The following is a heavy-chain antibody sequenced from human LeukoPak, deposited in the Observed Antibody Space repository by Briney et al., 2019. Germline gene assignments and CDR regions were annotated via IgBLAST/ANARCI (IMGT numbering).Heavy chain of an antibody. V-gene: IGHV3-23*01. Sequence: GGSLRLSCAASGFAFDKHAMSWVRQAPGKGLEWVSAISGSGGSTYYADSVKGRFTISRDNSKNTLYLQMNSLRAEDTAVYYCARDSTVYYYYGMDVWGQGTTVTVSS. CDR1: GFAFDKHA. J-gene: IGHJ6*02. D-gene: IGHD2/OR15-2a*01. CDR2: ISGSGGST. CDR3: ARDSTVYYYYGMDV.